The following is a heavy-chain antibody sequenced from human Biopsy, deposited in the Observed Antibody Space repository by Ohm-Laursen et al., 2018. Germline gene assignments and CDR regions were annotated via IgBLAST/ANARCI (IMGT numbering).Heavy chain of an antibody. CDR1: GFSFSSYS. CDR3: VRGWWNRSSLFLDH. D-gene: IGHD1/OR15-1a*01. V-gene: IGHV3-48*01. CDR2: TDTTSGTK. Sequence: SLRLSCAASGFSFSSYSMNWARQAPGKGLEWVSYTDTTSGTKFYADSVKGRFTISRDNAKNSLYLQMTSLRAEGTAVYFCVRGWWNRSSLFLDHWGQGSLVTVSS. J-gene: IGHJ4*02.